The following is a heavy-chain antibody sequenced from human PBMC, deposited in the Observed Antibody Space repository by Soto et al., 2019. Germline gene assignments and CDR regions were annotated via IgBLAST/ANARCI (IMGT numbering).Heavy chain of an antibody. Sequence: QVQLHESGPGLVKPSETLSLTCTVSGDSMAPYYWTWIRQPPGRGLEWIGYIYSSGTTNYNPSLKSRVTISIGTSKNQFSLRLNSVTAADTAVYYCARTGGYARRPPDYWGRGTLVTVSS. D-gene: IGHD3-16*01. V-gene: IGHV4-59*01. CDR2: IYSSGTT. CDR3: ARTGGYARRPPDY. J-gene: IGHJ4*02. CDR1: GDSMAPYY.